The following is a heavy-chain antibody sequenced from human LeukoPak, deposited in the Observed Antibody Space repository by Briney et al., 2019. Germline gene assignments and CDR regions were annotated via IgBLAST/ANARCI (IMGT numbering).Heavy chain of an antibody. J-gene: IGHJ4*02. CDR2: ISWDGGST. CDR3: AKDLRYRRDGDNSDY. D-gene: IGHD5-24*01. V-gene: IGHV3-43D*03. CDR1: GFTFGDYA. Sequence: PGGSLRLSCAASGFTFGDYAMHWVRQASGKGLEWVSLISWDGGSTYYADSVKGRFTISRDNSKNTLYLQMNSRRAEDTAVYYCAKDLRYRRDGDNSDYWGQGTLVTVSS.